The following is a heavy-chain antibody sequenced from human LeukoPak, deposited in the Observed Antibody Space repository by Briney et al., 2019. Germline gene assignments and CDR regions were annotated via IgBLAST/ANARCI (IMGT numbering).Heavy chain of an antibody. V-gene: IGHV3-21*01. D-gene: IGHD3-10*01. CDR3: TRVAQSGPTGWFDP. CDR1: GFNLNSYM. J-gene: IGHJ5*02. CDR2: ISSTGSYI. Sequence: GGSLRLSCSASGFNLNSYMLNWVRQAPGKGLEWVSSISSTGSYIYYADSVKGRFTISRDNPGNVVYLQMDSLRAEDTAVYYCTRVAQSGPTGWFDPWGQGTLITVSS.